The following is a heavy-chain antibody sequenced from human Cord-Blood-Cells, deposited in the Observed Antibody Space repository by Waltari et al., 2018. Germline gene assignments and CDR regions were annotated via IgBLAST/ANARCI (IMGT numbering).Heavy chain of an antibody. J-gene: IGHJ4*02. CDR2: IYSGGST. CDR3: ARELGTSGD. CDR1: GFTVSSDY. V-gene: IGHV3-53*01. D-gene: IGHD7-27*01. Sequence: EVQLVESGGGLFQPGGSLRLCCAASGFTVSSDYMSCVRQAPWKGLEWVSVIYSGGSTYYADSVKGRFTISRDNSKTTLYLQMNSLRAEDTAVYYCARELGTSGDWGQGTLVTVSS.